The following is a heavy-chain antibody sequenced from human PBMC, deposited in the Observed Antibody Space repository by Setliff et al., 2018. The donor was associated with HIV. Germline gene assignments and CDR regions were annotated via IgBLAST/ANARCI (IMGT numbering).Heavy chain of an antibody. CDR2: IYSSGST. Sequence: SETLSLTCTVSGGSISSGSYYWSWIRQPPGRGLEWIGYIYSSGSTNYNPSLKSRVTISINTSKNQFSLKLSSVTAADTAVYYCARCDRWFGEHYFDYWGQGTLVTVSS. D-gene: IGHD3-10*01. J-gene: IGHJ4*02. CDR1: GGSISSGSYY. V-gene: IGHV4-61*01. CDR3: ARCDRWFGEHYFDY.